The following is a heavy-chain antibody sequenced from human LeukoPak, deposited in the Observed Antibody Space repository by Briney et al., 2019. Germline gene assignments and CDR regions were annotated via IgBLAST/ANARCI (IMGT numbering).Heavy chain of an antibody. J-gene: IGHJ4*02. D-gene: IGHD1-26*01. CDR3: AIDADGLGPTSDY. Sequence: GGSLRLSCAASGFAFSKYWMHWVGQAPGKGMEGVSRITSDGRTTIYGGSVKGRFTISRDTATTTLFLQMNSLRAEDTAVYFCAIDADGLGPTSDYCGQGTLVTVSS. CDR2: ITSDGRTT. CDR1: GFAFSKYW. V-gene: IGHV3-74*01.